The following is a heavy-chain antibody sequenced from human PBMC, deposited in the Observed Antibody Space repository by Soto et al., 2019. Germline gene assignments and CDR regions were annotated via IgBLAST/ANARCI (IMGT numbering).Heavy chain of an antibody. CDR2: IIGDGLYT. J-gene: IGHJ5*02. D-gene: IGHD3-10*01. V-gene: IGHV3-74*03. CDR3: ARGILGSGTANDP. CDR1: GFTFSNYW. Sequence: EVQLVESGGGLVQPGGSLILSCAASGFTFSNYWMVWVRQAPRKGLVWVSRIIGDGLYTTYADSVKGRFTISRDNAKNTVYLLMNSLRVEDTAVYYCARGILGSGTANDPWGQGTLVTVSS.